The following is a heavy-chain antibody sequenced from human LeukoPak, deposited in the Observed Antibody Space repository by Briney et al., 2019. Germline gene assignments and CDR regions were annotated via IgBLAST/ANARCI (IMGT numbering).Heavy chain of an antibody. D-gene: IGHD2-2*01. CDR3: ATVVVPAANTDY. V-gene: IGHV1-69-2*01. J-gene: IGHJ4*02. CDR2: VDPEDGET. Sequence: GASVKVSCKVSGYTFTDYYMHWVQQAPGKGLEWMGLVDPEDGETIYAEKFQGRVTITADTSTGTAYMELSSLRSEDTAVYYCATVVVPAANTDYWGQGTLVTVSS. CDR1: GYTFTDYY.